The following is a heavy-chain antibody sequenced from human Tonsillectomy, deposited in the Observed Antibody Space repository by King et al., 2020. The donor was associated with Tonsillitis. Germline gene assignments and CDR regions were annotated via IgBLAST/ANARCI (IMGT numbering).Heavy chain of an antibody. D-gene: IGHD3-10*01. J-gene: IGHJ6*02. CDR2: INHSGST. CDR1: GGSFSGYY. V-gene: IGHV4-34*01. CDR3: ARYLGYYYGSGVRDSGMDV. Sequence: VQLQQWGAGLLKPSETLSLTCAVYGGSFSGYYWSWIRQPPGKGLEWIGEINHSGSTNYNPSLKSRVTISVDTSKSQFSLKLSSVTAEDTAVYYCARYLGYYYGSGVRDSGMDVWGQGTTVTVSS.